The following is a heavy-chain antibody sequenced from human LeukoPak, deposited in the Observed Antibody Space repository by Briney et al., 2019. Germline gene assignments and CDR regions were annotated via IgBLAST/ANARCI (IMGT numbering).Heavy chain of an antibody. V-gene: IGHV3-21*01. J-gene: IGHJ6*03. Sequence: GGSLRLSCAASTFTFSNYFMNWVRRAPGKGLEWVSSISSSGTYIYYADSVKGRFTISRDNAKNSLYLQMNSLRAEDTAVYYCARDATYCSSTSCSYYYYMDVWGKGTTVTVSS. CDR3: ARDATYCSSTSCSYYYYMDV. D-gene: IGHD2-2*01. CDR1: TFTFSNYF. CDR2: ISSSGTYI.